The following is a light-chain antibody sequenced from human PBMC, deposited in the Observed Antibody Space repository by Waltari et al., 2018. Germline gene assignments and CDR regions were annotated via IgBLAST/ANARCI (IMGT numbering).Light chain of an antibody. Sequence: QSVLTQPPSASGTPGQRVTISCSGSFSSIGSNAVNWYQQLPGTAPKLLIYTNSHRPSVVPVRFSGSKSGTSASLVISGLQSEDEADYYCAAWDDSLNGWVFGGGTKLTVL. CDR3: AAWDDSLNGWV. CDR2: TNS. J-gene: IGLJ3*02. V-gene: IGLV1-44*01. CDR1: FSSIGSNA.